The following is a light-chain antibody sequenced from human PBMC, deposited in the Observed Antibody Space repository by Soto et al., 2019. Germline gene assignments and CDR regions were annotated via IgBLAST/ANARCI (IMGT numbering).Light chain of an antibody. J-gene: IGKJ4*01. Sequence: EIVLTQSPATLSLSPGERATLSCRASQSVSSYLAWYQQKPGQAPRLLIYDASNRATGIPARFSGSGSGTDFTLTISSLEPEDFAVYYCQRRSNWPSTFGAGTKVEIK. CDR3: QRRSNWPST. V-gene: IGKV3-11*01. CDR1: QSVSSY. CDR2: DAS.